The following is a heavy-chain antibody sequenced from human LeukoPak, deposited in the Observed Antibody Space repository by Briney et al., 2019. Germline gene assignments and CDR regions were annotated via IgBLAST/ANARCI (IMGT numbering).Heavy chain of an antibody. V-gene: IGHV3-33*08. CDR2: IWYDGSNK. CDR3: ARPHYGMDV. Sequence: GGSLRLSCAASGFTFSSYAMSWVRQAPGKGLEWVAVIWYDGSNKYYAGSVKGRFTISRDNSKNTLSLQMNSLRAEDTAVYYCARPHYGMDVWGQGTTVTVSS. CDR1: GFTFSSYA. J-gene: IGHJ6*02.